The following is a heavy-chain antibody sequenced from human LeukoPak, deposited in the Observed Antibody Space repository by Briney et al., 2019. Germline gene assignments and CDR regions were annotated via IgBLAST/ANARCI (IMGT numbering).Heavy chain of an antibody. D-gene: IGHD5-12*01. Sequence: GGSLSLSCAASQFSFRSYSFNWVRQAPGQGLEWVASINKGATHVYYADSMRGRFTVSRDDAKSSLYLQMDSLRAEDTAVYHCVRLRRNSDPSGYYYYYDYWGRGTLVTVSS. V-gene: IGHV3-21*01. J-gene: IGHJ4*02. CDR1: QFSFRSYS. CDR3: VRLRRNSDPSGYYYYYDY. CDR2: INKGATHV.